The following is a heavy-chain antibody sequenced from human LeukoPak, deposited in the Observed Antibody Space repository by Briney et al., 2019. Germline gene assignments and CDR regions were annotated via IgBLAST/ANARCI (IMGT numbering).Heavy chain of an antibody. CDR3: AKDITSIAVAPIDY. CDR1: GFTFSSYA. D-gene: IGHD6-19*01. CDR2: ISGRGGST. V-gene: IGHV3-23*01. J-gene: IGHJ4*02. Sequence: GGSLRLSCAASGFTFSSYAISWVRQAPGKGLEWVSAISGRGGSTYYADSVKGRFTISRDNSKNTLYLQMNSLRAEDTAVYYCAKDITSIAVAPIDYWGQGTLVTVSS.